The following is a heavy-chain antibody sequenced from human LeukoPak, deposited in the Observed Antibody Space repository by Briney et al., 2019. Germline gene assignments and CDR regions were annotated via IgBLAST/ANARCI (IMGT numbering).Heavy chain of an antibody. CDR1: GFIVTSNY. Sequence: GGSLRLSCAASGFIVTSNYMSWVRQAPGKGLEWVSAISGSGGSTYYADSVKGRFTISRDNSKNTLYLQMNSLRAEDTAVYYCAKTVYVWGSYRFAYWGQGTLVTVSS. D-gene: IGHD3-16*02. J-gene: IGHJ4*02. CDR2: ISGSGGST. CDR3: AKTVYVWGSYRFAY. V-gene: IGHV3-23*01.